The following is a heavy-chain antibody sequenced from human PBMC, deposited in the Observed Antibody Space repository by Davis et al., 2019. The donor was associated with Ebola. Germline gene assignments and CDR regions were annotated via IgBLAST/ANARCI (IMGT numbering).Heavy chain of an antibody. V-gene: IGHV3-23*01. D-gene: IGHD3-10*01. CDR3: AKDGLLWFGDPYYYGMDV. Sequence: GESLKISCAASGFTFSTYAMGWVRQAPGKGLEWVSDINSGGGAPYYADSVKGRFTISRDNSKNTLYLQMNSLRAEDTAVYYCAKDGLLWFGDPYYYGMDVWGQGTTVTVSS. J-gene: IGHJ6*02. CDR1: GFTFSTYA. CDR2: INSGGGAP.